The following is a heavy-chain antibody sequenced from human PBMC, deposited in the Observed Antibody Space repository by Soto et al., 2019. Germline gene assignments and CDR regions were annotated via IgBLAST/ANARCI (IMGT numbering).Heavy chain of an antibody. V-gene: IGHV1-69*13. CDR3: ARDSSSYLVDV. CDR1: GGTFSIYS. Sequence: SVNVSFKASGGTFSIYSIIWLLQAPGQGLEWMGVIIPIFVTANYAQKFQCRVTITADESTSTAYMELSSLRSEDTAVYYCARDSSSYLVDVWGQGPTVPVSS. J-gene: IGHJ6*01. D-gene: IGHD6-13*01. CDR2: IIPIFVTA.